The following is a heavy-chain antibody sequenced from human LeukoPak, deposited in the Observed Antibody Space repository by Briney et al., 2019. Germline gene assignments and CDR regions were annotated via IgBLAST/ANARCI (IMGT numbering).Heavy chain of an antibody. D-gene: IGHD3-16*02. V-gene: IGHV3-23*01. CDR2: ISGSGGYT. Sequence: PGGSLRLSCAASGFTFSSYAMSWVRQAPGKGLEWVSAISGSGGYTYYADSVKGRFTISRDNSKNTLYLQMNSLRAEDTAVYYCAKDHYDYIGGTCRDFDYWGQGTLVTVSS. CDR1: GFTFSSYA. CDR3: AKDHYDYIGGTCRDFDY. J-gene: IGHJ4*02.